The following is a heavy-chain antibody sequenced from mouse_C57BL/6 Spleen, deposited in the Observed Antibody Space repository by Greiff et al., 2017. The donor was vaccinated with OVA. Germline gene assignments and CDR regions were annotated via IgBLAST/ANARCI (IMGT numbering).Heavy chain of an antibody. J-gene: IGHJ2*01. V-gene: IGHV1-81*01. CDR3: ARKFPVTTVVATGEDY. Sequence: QVQLQQSGAELARPGASVKLSCKASGYTFTSYGISWVKQRTGQGLEWIGEIYPRSGNTYYNEKFKGKATLTADKSSSTAYMELRSLTSEDSAVYFCARKFPVTTVVATGEDYWGQGTTLTVSS. CDR1: GYTFTSYG. D-gene: IGHD1-1*01. CDR2: IYPRSGNT.